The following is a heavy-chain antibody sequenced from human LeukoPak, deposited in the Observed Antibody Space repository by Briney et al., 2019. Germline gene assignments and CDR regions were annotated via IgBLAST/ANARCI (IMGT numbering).Heavy chain of an antibody. CDR1: GGSFSVYY. D-gene: IGHD3-22*01. CDR3: ASGSPAYYYDSSGYRLPYYFDY. Sequence: SETLSLTCAVYGGSFSVYYWSWIRQPPGKGLEWIGEINHSGSTNYNPSLKSRVTISVDTSKNQFSLKLSSVTAADTAVYYCASGSPAYYYDSSGYRLPYYFDYWGQGTLVTVSS. J-gene: IGHJ4*02. CDR2: INHSGST. V-gene: IGHV4-34*01.